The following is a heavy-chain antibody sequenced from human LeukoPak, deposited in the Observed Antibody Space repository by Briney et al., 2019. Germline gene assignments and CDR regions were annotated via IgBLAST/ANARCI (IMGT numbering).Heavy chain of an antibody. J-gene: IGHJ4*02. D-gene: IGHD3-3*01. CDR2: TNSDGSST. Sequence: PGGSLRLSCAASGFTFSSYWMHWVRQAPGKGLVWVSRTNSDGSSTSYADSVKGRFTISRDNAKNTLYLQMNSLRAEDTAVYYCARMEDYYFDYWGQGTLVTVSS. V-gene: IGHV3-74*01. CDR3: ARMEDYYFDY. CDR1: GFTFSSYW.